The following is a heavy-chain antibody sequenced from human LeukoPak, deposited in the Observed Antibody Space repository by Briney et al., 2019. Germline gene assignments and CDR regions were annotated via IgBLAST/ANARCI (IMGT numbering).Heavy chain of an antibody. V-gene: IGHV3-43*02. Sequence: GGSLRLSCAASGFTFDDYAMHWVRQAPGKGLEWVSLISGDGGSTYYADSVRGRFTISRDNSKNSLYLQMTSLRTEDTALYYCAKDRRTYYYSYMDVWGKGTTVTVSS. J-gene: IGHJ6*03. D-gene: IGHD1-7*01. CDR1: GFTFDDYA. CDR2: ISGDGGST. CDR3: AKDRRTYYYSYMDV.